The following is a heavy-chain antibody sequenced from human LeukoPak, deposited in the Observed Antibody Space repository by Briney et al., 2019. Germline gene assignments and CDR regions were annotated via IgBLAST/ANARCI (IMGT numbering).Heavy chain of an antibody. D-gene: IGHD2-15*01. V-gene: IGHV4-31*03. Sequence: SETLSLTCTVSGGSITSGGFYWSWIRQLPGKGLEWIGYIYYGGSTYYNPYLKSRVTISVDTSKNQFSLKLSSVTAADTAVYYCARDQRYCSGGNCYFFDYWGQGTLVTVSS. J-gene: IGHJ4*02. CDR1: GGSITSGGFY. CDR3: ARDQRYCSGGNCYFFDY. CDR2: IYYGGST.